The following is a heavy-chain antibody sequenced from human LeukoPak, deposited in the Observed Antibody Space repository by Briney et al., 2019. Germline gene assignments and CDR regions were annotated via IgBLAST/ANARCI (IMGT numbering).Heavy chain of an antibody. V-gene: IGHV3-7*01. CDR2: IKQDGSEK. CDR1: GFIFTNYF. J-gene: IGHJ4*02. Sequence: GGSLRLSCAASGFIFTNYFMSWVRQAPGKGLEWVANIKQDGSEKYYVDSVKGRFTISRDNAKNSLYLQMNSLRAEDTAVYYCARHYYDSSGYYYGTLDYWGQGTLVTVSS. D-gene: IGHD3-22*01. CDR3: ARHYYDSSGYYYGTLDY.